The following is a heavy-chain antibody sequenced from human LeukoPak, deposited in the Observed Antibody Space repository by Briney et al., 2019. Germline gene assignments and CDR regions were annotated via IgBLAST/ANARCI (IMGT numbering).Heavy chain of an antibody. CDR2: ISLSGGST. CDR3: AKDLADYNDSFGYYTAVFDY. D-gene: IGHD3-22*01. J-gene: IGHJ4*02. CDR1: GFTFSSYA. V-gene: IGHV3-23*01. Sequence: PGGSLRLSCAASGFTFSSYAMSWVRQAPGKGLEWVSAISLSGGSTYYADSVKGRFTISRDNSKNTLYLQMNSLRAEDTAVYYCAKDLADYNDSFGYYTAVFDYWGQGTLVTVSS.